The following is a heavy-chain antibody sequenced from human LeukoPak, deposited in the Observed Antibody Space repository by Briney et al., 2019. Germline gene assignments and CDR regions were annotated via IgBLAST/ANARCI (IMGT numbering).Heavy chain of an antibody. CDR2: INHSGST. CDR3: ARNYDILTGYAPGKANWSDP. Sequence: SETLSLTCAVYGGSFSGYYWSWIRQPPGRGLEWIGEINHSGSTNYNPSLKSRVTISVDTSKNQFSLKLSSVTAADTAVYYCARNYDILTGYAPGKANWSDPWGQGTLVTVSS. CDR1: GGSFSGYY. J-gene: IGHJ5*02. D-gene: IGHD3-9*01. V-gene: IGHV4-34*01.